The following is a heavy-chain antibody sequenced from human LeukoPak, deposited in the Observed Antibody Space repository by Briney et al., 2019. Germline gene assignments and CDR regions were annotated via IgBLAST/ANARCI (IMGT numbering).Heavy chain of an antibody. D-gene: IGHD2-15*01. V-gene: IGHV4-39*01. CDR2: MYHSGTS. Sequence: SETLSLTCTVSGASLSSGSYFCGWIRQPPGMGLEWIGSMYHSGTSYYNPSLRGRVTISKDTSKNQLSLKLTSVTAADTAVYYCARLGRAGYCSGARCYNWGQGTLVTVSS. CDR3: ARLGRAGYCSGARCYN. CDR1: GASLSSGSYF. J-gene: IGHJ4*02.